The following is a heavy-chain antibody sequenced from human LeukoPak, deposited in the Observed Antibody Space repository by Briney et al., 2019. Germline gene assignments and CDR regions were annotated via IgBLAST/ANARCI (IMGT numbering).Heavy chain of an antibody. J-gene: IGHJ4*02. D-gene: IGHD3-22*01. CDR1: GGSISSYY. V-gene: IGHV4-59*08. Sequence: PSETLSLTCTVSGGSISSYYWSWIRQPPGKGLEWIGYIYYSGSTNYNPSLKSRVTISVDTSKNQFSLKLSSVTAADTAVYYCARGREPYDSSGYFDYWGQGTLVTVSS. CDR3: ARGREPYDSSGYFDY. CDR2: IYYSGST.